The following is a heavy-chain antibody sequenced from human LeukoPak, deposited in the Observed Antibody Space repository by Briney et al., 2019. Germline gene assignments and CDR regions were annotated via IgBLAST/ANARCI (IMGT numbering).Heavy chain of an antibody. Sequence: SETLSLTCAVYGGSFSGYYWGWNRQPPGKGLEWIGSIYYSGSTYYNPSLKSRVTISVDTSKNQFSLKLSSVTAADTAVYYCARQVPAADTYNWFDPWGQGTLVTVSS. J-gene: IGHJ5*02. D-gene: IGHD2-2*01. CDR3: ARQVPAADTYNWFDP. CDR1: GGSFSGYY. V-gene: IGHV4-39*01. CDR2: IYYSGST.